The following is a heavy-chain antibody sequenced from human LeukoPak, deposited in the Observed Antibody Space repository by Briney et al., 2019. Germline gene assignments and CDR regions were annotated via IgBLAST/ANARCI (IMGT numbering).Heavy chain of an antibody. Sequence: PGGSLLLSCAASGFTFSTYGMQWGRQVPGKGLEWVSYISGSSDSIKDAESVKGRFTNSRDNAKNSLYLHLNSLRAEDTAVYYCGKSRIGFSGLVDLWGQGTLVTVSS. D-gene: IGHD1-26*01. V-gene: IGHV3-48*04. CDR1: GFTFSTYG. CDR3: GKSRIGFSGLVDL. CDR2: ISGSSDSI. J-gene: IGHJ5*02.